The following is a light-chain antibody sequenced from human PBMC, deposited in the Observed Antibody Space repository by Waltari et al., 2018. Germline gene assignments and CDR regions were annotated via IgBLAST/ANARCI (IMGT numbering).Light chain of an antibody. CDR3: QVWDASRDHHP. CDR1: NLGTQS. J-gene: IGLJ1*01. CDR2: YDV. V-gene: IGLV3-21*01. Sequence: SYVLTQPPSVSVAPGDTARNTCGGTNLGTQSVHWYQQKPGQAPVLVIYYDVDRPSGIPERFSGSNFGNTATLTISSVEAGDEADYYCQVWDASRDHHPFGTGTKVTVL.